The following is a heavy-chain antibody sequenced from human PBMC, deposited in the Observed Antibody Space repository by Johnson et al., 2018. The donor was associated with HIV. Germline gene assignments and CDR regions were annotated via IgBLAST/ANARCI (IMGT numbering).Heavy chain of an antibody. J-gene: IGHJ3*02. D-gene: IGHD6-6*01. Sequence: QVQLVESGGGLVKPGGSLRLSCAASGFTFSDYYMSWIRQAPGKGLEWVAIISYDGGSKYYADSVKGRFTISRDNSKNTLYLQMNSLRAEDTAVYYCATAARLFDAFDIGGQGTMVTVSS. CDR2: ISYDGGSK. CDR3: ATAARLFDAFDI. CDR1: GFTFSDYY. V-gene: IGHV3-30*03.